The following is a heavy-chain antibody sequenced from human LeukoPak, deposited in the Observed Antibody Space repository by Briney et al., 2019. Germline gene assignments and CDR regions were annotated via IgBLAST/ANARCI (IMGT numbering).Heavy chain of an antibody. D-gene: IGHD5-12*01. CDR3: ARAPVAIQGNDAFDI. CDR1: LDSTSSGIY. V-gene: IGHV4-38-2*01. CDR2: FYQMGGT. Sequence: SGTLCLTSAVSLDSTSSGIYWGWFGKPQGRGWEGCGSFYQMGGTYYNQSLKSRVTISVATSKNQFSLKLSSVTAADTAVYYCARAPVAIQGNDAFDIWGQGTMVTVSS. J-gene: IGHJ3*02.